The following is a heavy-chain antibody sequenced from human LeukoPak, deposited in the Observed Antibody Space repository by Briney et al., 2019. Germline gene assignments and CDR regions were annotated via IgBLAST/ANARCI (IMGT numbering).Heavy chain of an antibody. CDR3: ARGKLYFAPPMGFDH. CDR2: ISYSGTT. D-gene: IGHD3-9*01. V-gene: IGHV4-59*01. J-gene: IGHJ4*02. Sequence: PSETLSLTCTVSGGSISSYYWSWVRQPPGKGLEGVGDISYSGTTNYKYSLKSRVTMSVDTSKNQFSLKLSSVTAADTAVYYCARGKLYFAPPMGFDHWGQGALVTVSS. CDR1: GGSISSYY.